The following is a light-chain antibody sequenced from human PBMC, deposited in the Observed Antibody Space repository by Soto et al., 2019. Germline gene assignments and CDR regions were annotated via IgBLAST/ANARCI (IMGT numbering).Light chain of an antibody. CDR2: GAS. V-gene: IGKV3-15*01. J-gene: IGKJ4*01. CDR3: QQYNNWPPLT. CDR1: QSVSSN. Sequence: EIVMTQSPATLSVSPGERATLSCRASQSVSSNLAWYQQKPGQAPRLLIYGASTRATGIPARFSGSGSGTDFTLTISSLQSEDFAVYSGQQYNNWPPLTFGGGTKVEIK.